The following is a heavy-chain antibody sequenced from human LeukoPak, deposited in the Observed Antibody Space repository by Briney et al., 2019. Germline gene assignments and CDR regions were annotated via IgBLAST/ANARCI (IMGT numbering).Heavy chain of an antibody. CDR3: AREEPGLQRQYYGSDY. V-gene: IGHV1-18*01. D-gene: IGHD3-10*01. J-gene: IGHJ4*02. CDR1: GYTFTSYG. CDR2: ISAYNGNT. Sequence: GASVMVSCKTSGYTFTSYGISWVRQAPGQGLEWMGWISAYNGNTNYAQKVQGRVTMTTDTSTSTAYMELRSLRSDDTAVYYCAREEPGLQRQYYGSDYWGQGTLVTVSS.